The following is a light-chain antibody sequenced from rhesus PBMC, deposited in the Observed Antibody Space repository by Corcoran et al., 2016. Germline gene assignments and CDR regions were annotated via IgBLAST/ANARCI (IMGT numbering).Light chain of an antibody. CDR3: LQYSSSPYS. CDR2: KAS. Sequence: DIQMTQSPSSLSASVGDTVTITCRASQSISSWLDWYQQKPGKAPKLLIYKASSLQSGVPSSFSGSGSGTDVTLTISSLQPEDFATYYCLQYSSSPYSFGQGTKVEIK. J-gene: IGKJ2*01. CDR1: QSISSW. V-gene: IGKV1-22*01.